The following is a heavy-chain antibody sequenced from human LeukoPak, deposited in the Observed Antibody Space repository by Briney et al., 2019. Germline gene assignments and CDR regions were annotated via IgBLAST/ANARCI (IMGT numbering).Heavy chain of an antibody. V-gene: IGHV4-59*08. CDR2: IYYSGST. CDR3: ARLVAGTYMDV. CDR1: GGSISSYY. Sequence: SETLSLTCTVSGGSISSYYWSWIRQPPGKGLEWIGYIYYSGSTNYNPSLKSRVTISVDTSKNQFSLKLSSVTAADTAVYYCARLVAGTYMDVWGQGTTVTVSS. D-gene: IGHD6-19*01. J-gene: IGHJ6*02.